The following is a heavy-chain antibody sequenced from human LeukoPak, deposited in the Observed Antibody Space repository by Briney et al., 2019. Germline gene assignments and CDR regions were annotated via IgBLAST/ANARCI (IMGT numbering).Heavy chain of an antibody. D-gene: IGHD3-10*01. J-gene: IGHJ6*02. CDR2: INAGNGNT. CDR1: GYTFTTYA. Sequence: ASVKVSCKASGYTFTTYAMHWVRQAPGQRLEWMGWINAGNGNTKYSQKFQGRVTITRDTSASTAYMELSSLRSEDTAVYYCARDLYYYGSGSYNLDARIPYGMDVWGQGTTVTVSS. V-gene: IGHV1-3*01. CDR3: ARDLYYYGSGSYNLDARIPYGMDV.